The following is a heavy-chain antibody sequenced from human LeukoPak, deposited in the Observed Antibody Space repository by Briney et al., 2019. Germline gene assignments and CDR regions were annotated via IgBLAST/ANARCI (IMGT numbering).Heavy chain of an antibody. V-gene: IGHV3-30*02. Sequence: GGSLRLSCGASGFTFSSYGMHWVRQAPGKGPEWVAFIRYDGRNKYYADSVKGRFTISRDNSKDTLYLQMNSLRAEDTAEYHCPKIADYGSADAFDIWGQGTMVTVSS. D-gene: IGHD3-10*01. CDR1: GFTFSSYG. CDR2: IRYDGRNK. CDR3: PKIADYGSADAFDI. J-gene: IGHJ3*02.